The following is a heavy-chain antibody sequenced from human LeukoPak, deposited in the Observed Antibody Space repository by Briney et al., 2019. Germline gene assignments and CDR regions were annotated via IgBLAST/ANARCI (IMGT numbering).Heavy chain of an antibody. D-gene: IGHD5-18*01. CDR2: ISYDGSNK. CDR1: GFTFSSYG. Sequence: GRSLRLSCAASGFTFSSYGMHWVRQAPGKGLEWVAVISYDGSNKYYADSVKGRFTISRDNSKNTLYLQMNSLRAEDTAVYYCAKARQLWATYSFDYWGEGTLVTVSS. J-gene: IGHJ4*02. V-gene: IGHV3-30*18. CDR3: AKARQLWATYSFDY.